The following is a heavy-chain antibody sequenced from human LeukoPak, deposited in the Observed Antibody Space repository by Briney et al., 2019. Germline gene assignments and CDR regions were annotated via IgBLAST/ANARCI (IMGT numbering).Heavy chain of an antibody. CDR1: GFTFSNAY. CDR3: TTIDDFWSGYSSYYFDY. J-gene: IGHJ4*02. Sequence: GGSLRLSCSASGFTFSNAYMSWVRQAPGKGLEWVGRIKSKTHGGTTDCAAPVKGRFTISRDDSKNTLYLQMNSLKTEDTAVYYCTTIDDFWSGYSSYYFDYWGQGSLVTVSS. D-gene: IGHD3-3*01. V-gene: IGHV3-15*01. CDR2: IKSKTHGGTT.